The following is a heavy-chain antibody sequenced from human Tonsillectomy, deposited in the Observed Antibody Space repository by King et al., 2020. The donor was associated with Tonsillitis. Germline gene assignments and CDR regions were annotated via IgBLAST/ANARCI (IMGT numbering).Heavy chain of an antibody. CDR1: GFTFSNAW. CDR2: IQRKIDGGNT. V-gene: IGHV3-15*01. Sequence: VQLVESGGGLVKPGGSLRLSCAASGFTFSNAWMRWVRQAPGKGLEWVGRIQRKIDGGNTDYAAPVKGRFTISRDDSKNTLYLQMDSLRTDDTAVYYCSADRAGYSNFGLDYWGQGTLVTVSS. J-gene: IGHJ4*02. CDR3: SADRAGYSNFGLDY. D-gene: IGHD5-18*01.